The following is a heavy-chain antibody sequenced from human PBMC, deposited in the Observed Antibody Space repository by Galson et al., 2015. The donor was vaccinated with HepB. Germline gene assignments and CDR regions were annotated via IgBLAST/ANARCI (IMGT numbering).Heavy chain of an antibody. CDR3: AKVEYSSSWYGKNY. Sequence: SLRLSCAASGFTFSSYGMHWVRQAPGKGLEWVAVISYDGSNKYYADSVKGRFTISRDNSKNTLYLQMNSLRAEDTAVYYCAKVEYSSSWYGKNYWGQGTLVTVSS. CDR2: ISYDGSNK. D-gene: IGHD6-13*01. J-gene: IGHJ4*02. CDR1: GFTFSSYG. V-gene: IGHV3-30*18.